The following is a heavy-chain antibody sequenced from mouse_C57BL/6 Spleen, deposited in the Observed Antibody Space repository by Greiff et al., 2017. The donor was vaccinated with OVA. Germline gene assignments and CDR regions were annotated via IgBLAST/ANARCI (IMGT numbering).Heavy chain of an antibody. J-gene: IGHJ3*01. CDR1: GYTFTDYE. Sequence: QVQLQQSGAELVRPGASVTLSCKASGYTFTDYEMHWVKQTPVHGLEWIGAIDPETGGTAYNQKFKGKAILTADKSSSTAYLELRSLTSEDAAVYYCTRRDLVGYWGQGTLVTVSA. V-gene: IGHV1-15*01. CDR2: IDPETGGT. CDR3: TRRDLVGY.